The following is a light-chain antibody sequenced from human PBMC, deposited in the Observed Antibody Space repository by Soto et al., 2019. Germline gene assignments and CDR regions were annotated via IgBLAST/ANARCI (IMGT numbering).Light chain of an antibody. Sequence: EIVLTQSPVTLSLSPGERATLSCRASQSVSSSLAWYQQKPGQAPRLLMFDASNRATGIPARFGGSVSGTDSTLTISSLEPEDFAVYYCQLRYNWPPTWTFGQGSKVDIK. CDR1: QSVSSS. J-gene: IGKJ1*01. CDR2: DAS. V-gene: IGKV3-11*01. CDR3: QLRYNWPPTWT.